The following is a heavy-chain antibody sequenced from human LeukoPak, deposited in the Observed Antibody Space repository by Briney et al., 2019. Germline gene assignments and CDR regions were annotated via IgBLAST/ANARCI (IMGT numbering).Heavy chain of an antibody. Sequence: PSETLSLTCTVSGGSISSYYWSWIRQPPGKGLEWIGSIYYSGSTYYNPSLKSRVTISVDTSKNQFSLKLSSVTAADTAVYYCARFGYSFDYWGQGTLVTVSS. CDR1: GGSISSYY. D-gene: IGHD3-22*01. J-gene: IGHJ4*02. CDR2: IYYSGST. CDR3: ARFGYSFDY. V-gene: IGHV4-39*07.